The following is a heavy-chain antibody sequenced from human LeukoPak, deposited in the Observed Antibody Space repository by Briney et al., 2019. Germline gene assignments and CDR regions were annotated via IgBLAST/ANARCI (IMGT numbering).Heavy chain of an antibody. CDR2: MNPNSGNT. Sequence: ASVKVSCKASGYTFTSYDINWVRQAIGQGLEWMGWMNPNSGNTGYAQKFQGRVTMTRNTSISTAYMELSSLRSEDTAVYYCARTWELLEGWFDPWGQGTLVTVSS. D-gene: IGHD1-26*01. V-gene: IGHV1-8*01. CDR1: GYTFTSYD. CDR3: ARTWELLEGWFDP. J-gene: IGHJ5*02.